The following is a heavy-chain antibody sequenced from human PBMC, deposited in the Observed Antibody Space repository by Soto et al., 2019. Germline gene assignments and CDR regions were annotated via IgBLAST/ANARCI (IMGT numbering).Heavy chain of an antibody. V-gene: IGHV4-59*01. D-gene: IGHD2-15*01. J-gene: IGHJ4*02. CDR1: GGSISSYY. CDR2: IYYSGST. CDR3: ARVRLGYCSGGSCYSHYFDY. Sequence: SETLSLTCTVSGGSISSYYWSWIRQPPGKGLEWIGNIYYSGSTNYNPSLKSRVTISVDTSKNQFSLKLSSVTAADTAVYYCARVRLGYCSGGSCYSHYFDYWGQGTLVTVSS.